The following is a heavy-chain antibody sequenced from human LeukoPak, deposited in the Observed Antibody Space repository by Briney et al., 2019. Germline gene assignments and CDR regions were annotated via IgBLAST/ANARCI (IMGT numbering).Heavy chain of an antibody. CDR3: ARDRLNAFDY. Sequence: GGSLRLSCAASGFTFSSYAMHWVRQAPGKGLEWVAVISYDGSNKYYADSVKGRFTISRDNSKNTLYLQMNSLRAEDTGVYYCARDRLNAFDYWGQGTLVTVSS. J-gene: IGHJ4*02. CDR2: ISYDGSNK. D-gene: IGHD3-22*01. V-gene: IGHV3-30*04. CDR1: GFTFSSYA.